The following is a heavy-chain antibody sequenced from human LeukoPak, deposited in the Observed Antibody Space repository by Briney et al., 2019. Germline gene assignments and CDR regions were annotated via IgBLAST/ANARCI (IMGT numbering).Heavy chain of an antibody. CDR2: IWYDGSNK. V-gene: IGHV3-33*01. CDR3: ARDHRDCNDY. CDR1: GFTFSSCG. J-gene: IGHJ4*02. Sequence: PGGSLRLSCAASGFTFSSCGMHWVRQAPGKGLEWVAVIWYDGSNKYYADSVKGRFTISRDNSKNTLYLQMNRLRAEDTAVYYCARDHRDCNDYWGQGTLVTVSS. D-gene: IGHD2-21*02.